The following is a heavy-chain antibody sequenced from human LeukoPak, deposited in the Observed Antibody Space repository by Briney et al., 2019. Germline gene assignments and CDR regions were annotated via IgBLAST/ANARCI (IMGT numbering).Heavy chain of an antibody. J-gene: IGHJ4*02. CDR1: GGSIRNYY. CDR2: ISYSGST. Sequence: PSETLSLTCTVSGGSIRNYYWSWIRQPPGKGLEWIGYISYSGSTHYNPSLKSRVTISVDTSKNQFSLKLSSVTAADTAVYYCASGTYYYGSGSYRNFDYWGQGTLVTVSS. V-gene: IGHV4-59*08. CDR3: ASGTYYYGSGSYRNFDY. D-gene: IGHD3-10*01.